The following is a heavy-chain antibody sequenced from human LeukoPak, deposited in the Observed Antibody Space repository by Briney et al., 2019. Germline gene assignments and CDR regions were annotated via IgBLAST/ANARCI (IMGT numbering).Heavy chain of an antibody. CDR1: GYTFTGYY. J-gene: IGHJ4*02. CDR3: ARDVMIDPEGGY. CDR2: INPNSGGT. Sequence: ASMKVSCKASGYTFTGYYMHWVRQAPGQGLEWMGWINPNSGGTNYAQKFQGRVTMTRDTSISTAYMELSRLRSDDTAVYYCARDVMIDPEGGYWGQGTLVTVSS. V-gene: IGHV1-2*02. D-gene: IGHD3-22*01.